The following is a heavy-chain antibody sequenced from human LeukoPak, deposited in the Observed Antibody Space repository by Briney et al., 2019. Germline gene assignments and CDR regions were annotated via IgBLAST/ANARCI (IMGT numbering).Heavy chain of an antibody. J-gene: IGHJ6*02. Sequence: ASVKVSCKVSGYTLTELSMHWVRQAPGKGLEWMGGFDPVDGETIYAQKFQGRVTMTEDTSTDTAYMELSSLRSEDTAVYYCATVRGITIFGVATYYYYGMDVWGQGTTVTVSS. CDR3: ATVRGITIFGVATYYYYGMDV. CDR1: GYTLTELS. CDR2: FDPVDGET. D-gene: IGHD3-3*01. V-gene: IGHV1-24*01.